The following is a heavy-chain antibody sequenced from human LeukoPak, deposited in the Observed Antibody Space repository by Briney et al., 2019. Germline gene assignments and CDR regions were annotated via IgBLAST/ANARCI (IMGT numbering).Heavy chain of an antibody. CDR3: ARHESSGWYFRGHAFDI. D-gene: IGHD6-19*01. V-gene: IGHV4-39*01. CDR1: GGSISSSSYY. J-gene: IGHJ3*02. CDR2: IYYSGST. Sequence: SETLSLTCTVSGGSISSSSYYWGWIRQPPGKELEWIGSIYYSGSTYYNPSLKSRVTISVDTSKNQFSLKLSSVTAADTAVYYCARHESSGWYFRGHAFDIWGQGTMVTVSS.